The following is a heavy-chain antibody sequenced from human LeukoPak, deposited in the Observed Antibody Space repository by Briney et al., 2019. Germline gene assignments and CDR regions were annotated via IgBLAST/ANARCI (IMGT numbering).Heavy chain of an antibody. J-gene: IGHJ1*01. Sequence: PSETLSLTCAVYGGSFSGYYWSWIRQPPGKGLEWIGEINPSGSTNYNPSLKTRVTISADTSKNQFSLRLTSVTAADTAVYHCARHSSFRGYFQDWGQGTPVTVSS. V-gene: IGHV4-34*01. CDR2: INPSGST. D-gene: IGHD3-10*01. CDR1: GGSFSGYY. CDR3: ARHSSFRGYFQD.